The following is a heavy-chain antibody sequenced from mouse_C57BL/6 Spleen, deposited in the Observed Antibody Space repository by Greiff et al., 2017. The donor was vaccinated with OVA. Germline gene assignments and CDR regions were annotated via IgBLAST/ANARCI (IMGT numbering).Heavy chain of an antibody. D-gene: IGHD2-4*01. CDR3: ARYDYDGGNYFDY. Sequence: DVMLVESGGDLVKPGGSLKLSCAASGFTFSSYGMSWVRQTPDKRLEWVATISSGGSYTYYQDSVKGRFTISRDNAKNTLYLQMSSLKSEDTAMYYCARYDYDGGNYFDYWGQGTTLTVSS. V-gene: IGHV5-6*02. J-gene: IGHJ2*01. CDR2: ISSGGSYT. CDR1: GFTFSSYG.